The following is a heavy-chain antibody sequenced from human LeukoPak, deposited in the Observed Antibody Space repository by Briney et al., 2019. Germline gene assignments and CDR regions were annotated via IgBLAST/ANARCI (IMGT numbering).Heavy chain of an antibody. V-gene: IGHV1-8*01. CDR2: MNPNSGNA. D-gene: IGHD3-3*01. CDR1: GYTFTSYD. J-gene: IGHJ5*02. Sequence: GASVKVSCKASGYTFTSYDINWVRQATGQGLEWMGWMNPNSGNAGYAQKFQGRVTMTRNTSISTAYMELSSLRSEDTAVYYCARAWRSEANWFDPWGQGTLVTVSS. CDR3: ARAWRSEANWFDP.